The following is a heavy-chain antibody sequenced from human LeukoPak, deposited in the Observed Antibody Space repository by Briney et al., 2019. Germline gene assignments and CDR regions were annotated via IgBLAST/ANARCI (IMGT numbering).Heavy chain of an antibody. J-gene: IGHJ4*02. CDR1: AFTFSSYT. D-gene: IGHD6-13*01. Sequence: GRSLTLSCPASAFTFSSYTMNWVRQAQGKGLEWVSSISGSSRHKYYADSVKGRFTISRDNGKNSLYLQMNSLRAEDTAVYYCARTANFAAGYYIDYWGQGTLVTVSS. CDR3: ARTANFAAGYYIDY. V-gene: IGHV3-21*01. CDR2: ISGSSRHK.